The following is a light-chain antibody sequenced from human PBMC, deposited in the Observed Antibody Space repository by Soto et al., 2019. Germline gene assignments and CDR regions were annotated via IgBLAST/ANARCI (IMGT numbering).Light chain of an antibody. CDR1: NSNIGINT. CDR3: AAWDDSLNGVV. Sequence: QSVLTQSPSASGTPGQRVIISCSGSNSNIGINTVNWYQQLPGTAPKLLNYGNNQRPSGVPDRFSGSKSGTSASLAISGLQSEDEADYYCAAWDDSLNGVVFGGGTKLTVL. V-gene: IGLV1-44*01. J-gene: IGLJ2*01. CDR2: GNN.